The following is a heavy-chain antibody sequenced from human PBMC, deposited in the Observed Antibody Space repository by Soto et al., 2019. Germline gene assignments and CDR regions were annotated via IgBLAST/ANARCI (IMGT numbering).Heavy chain of an antibody. J-gene: IGHJ4*02. CDR1: GFIVTSNY. Sequence: EVQLEESGGGLIQPGGSLRLSCAASGFIVTSNYMSWVRQAPRKGLEWVSVIYIDGRTYYADSVKGRFTISRDNSMNKLSLQMNSLRAEDTAIYYCVRGYGYNWGQGTLVTVSS. CDR2: IYIDGRT. CDR3: VRGYGYN. D-gene: IGHD6-25*01. V-gene: IGHV3-53*01.